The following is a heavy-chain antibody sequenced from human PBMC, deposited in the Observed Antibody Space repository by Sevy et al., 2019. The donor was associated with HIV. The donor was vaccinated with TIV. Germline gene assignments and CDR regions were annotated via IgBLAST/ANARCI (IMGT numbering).Heavy chain of an antibody. Sequence: ASVKVSCKASGGTFRNYAINWVRQAPGQGLEWMGAIIPIFGTTNYAQKFQGRLTITADGSTNTDYMELSSLRSEDTAIYYWAKSGGYNWNYVYFDYWGQGALVTVSS. CDR2: IIPIFGTT. D-gene: IGHD1-7*01. CDR1: GGTFRNYA. J-gene: IGHJ4*02. CDR3: AKSGGYNWNYVYFDY. V-gene: IGHV1-69*13.